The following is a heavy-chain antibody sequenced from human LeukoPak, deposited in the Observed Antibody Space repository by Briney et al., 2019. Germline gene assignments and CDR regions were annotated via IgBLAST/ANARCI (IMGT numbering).Heavy chain of an antibody. CDR3: ARGGSSSWYGS. Sequence: GGSLRLSCAASGFTFSSYWMHWVRQAPGKGLAWVSRINSDGSTTSHADSVKGRFTISRDNAKNTLFLQMNSLGAEDTAVYYCARGGSSSWYGSWGQGTLVTVSS. CDR2: INSDGSTT. J-gene: IGHJ5*01. CDR1: GFTFSSYW. D-gene: IGHD6-13*01. V-gene: IGHV3-74*01.